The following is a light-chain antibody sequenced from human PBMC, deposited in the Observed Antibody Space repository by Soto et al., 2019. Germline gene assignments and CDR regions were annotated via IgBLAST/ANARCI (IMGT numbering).Light chain of an antibody. J-gene: IGKJ2*01. CDR3: IQATQYQPYT. Sequence: DVVMTQTPLSSPVTLGQPASISCRSSQSLVHSDGNTYLNWLHQRPGQPPRLLIYKVSNRFAGDPDRFSGSGAGTDFTLHISRVEAEDVGIYYCIQATQYQPYTFGQGTKLEIK. V-gene: IGKV2-24*01. CDR2: KVS. CDR1: QSLVHSDGNTY.